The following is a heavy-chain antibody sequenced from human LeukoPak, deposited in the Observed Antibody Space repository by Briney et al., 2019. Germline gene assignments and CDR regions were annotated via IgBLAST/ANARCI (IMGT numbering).Heavy chain of an antibody. CDR2: MSPNSDNR. CDR3: AAIMVVTAGVAFNI. V-gene: IGHV1-8*01. CDR1: GYTFTSYD. J-gene: IGHJ3*02. Sequence: GASVKVSCKASGYTFTSYDINWVRQATGQGLEWMGWMSPNSDNRGYEQKFQGRVTMTMDTSISTAYMELGSLRSEDTAVYYCAAIMVVTAGVAFNIWGQGTMVTVSS. D-gene: IGHD2-21*02.